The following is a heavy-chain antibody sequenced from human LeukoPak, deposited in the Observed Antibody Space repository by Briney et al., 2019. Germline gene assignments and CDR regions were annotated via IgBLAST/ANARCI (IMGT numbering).Heavy chain of an antibody. CDR2: IIPIFGTA. CDR1: GGTFSSYA. CDR3: ARAWGGDSSGYYQGGFDY. D-gene: IGHD3-22*01. Sequence: SVKVSCKASGGTFSSYAISWVRQAPGQGLEWMGGIIPIFGTANYAQKFQGRVTITTDESTSTAYMELSSLTSEDTAVYYCARAWGGDSSGYYQGGFDYWGQGTLVTVSS. J-gene: IGHJ4*02. V-gene: IGHV1-69*05.